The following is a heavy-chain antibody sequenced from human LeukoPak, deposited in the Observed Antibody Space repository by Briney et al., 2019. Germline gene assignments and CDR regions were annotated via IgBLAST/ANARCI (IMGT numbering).Heavy chain of an antibody. V-gene: IGHV3-23*01. CDR3: AKAWGVAATTTIAFHS. J-gene: IGHJ3*02. CDR1: GFTFGSYA. CDR2: LSGSGAST. Sequence: PGGSLRLSRAPSGFTFGSYAMSWVRQAPGKGLELVSALSGSGASTYYADSVKGRFTISRDNSDNTLYLQMSSLRAEDTAMYYCAKAWGVAATTTIAFHSWGRGTMVTVSS. D-gene: IGHD6-13*01.